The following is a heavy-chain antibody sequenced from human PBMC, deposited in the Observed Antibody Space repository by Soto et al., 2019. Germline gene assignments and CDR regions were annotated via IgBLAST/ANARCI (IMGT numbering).Heavy chain of an antibody. CDR2: IWYDGSNE. V-gene: IGHV3-33*01. D-gene: IGHD1-1*01. CDR3: ARDVAATGAARWLAP. CDR1: GFPFGSHG. J-gene: IGHJ5*02. Sequence: QVQVVESGGGVVQPGTSLRLSCEASGFPFGSHGMHWVRQAPGKGLEWVGVIWYDGSNEDYAASVRGRFTISRDDSKKTSHLRMDNLGGEDTGISYCARDVAATGAARWLAPWGHGTRVSVS.